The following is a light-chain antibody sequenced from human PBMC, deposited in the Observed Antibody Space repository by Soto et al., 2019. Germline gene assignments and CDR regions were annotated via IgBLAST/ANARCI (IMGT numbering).Light chain of an antibody. V-gene: IGKV3-11*01. J-gene: IGKJ4*01. Sequence: EIVLTQSPATLSLSPGERATLSCRASQSVGNYLVWYQLKPGQAPRPLIYDASNRATDIPARFSGSGSGTDFTLTISSLEPEDFAVYYCQQRSSWPLTFGGGTKVEIK. CDR1: QSVGNY. CDR2: DAS. CDR3: QQRSSWPLT.